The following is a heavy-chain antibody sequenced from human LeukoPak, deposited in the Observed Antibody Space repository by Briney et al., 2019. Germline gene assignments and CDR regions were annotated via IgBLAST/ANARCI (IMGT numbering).Heavy chain of an antibody. V-gene: IGHV3-30-3*02. D-gene: IGHD3-10*01. CDR1: GFTFSSYA. J-gene: IGHJ4*02. CDR3: AKPDYYGSGSYLESYFDY. CDR2: ISYDGSNK. Sequence: GGSLRLSCAASGFTFSSYAMHWVRQAPGKGLEWVAVISYDGSNKYYADSVKGRFTISRDNSKNTLYLQMNSLRAEDTAVYYCAKPDYYGSGSYLESYFDYWGQGTLVTVSS.